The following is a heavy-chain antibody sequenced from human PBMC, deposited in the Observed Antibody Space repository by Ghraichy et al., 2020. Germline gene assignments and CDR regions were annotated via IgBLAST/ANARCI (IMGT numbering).Heavy chain of an antibody. CDR1: GDSISSGNSY. CDR2: IYTTGST. J-gene: IGHJ4*02. Sequence: SLNISCSVSGDSISSGNSYWSWIRQPAGRGLEWIGRIYTTGSTNYNPSLKSRVTISVDTSMNQFSLRLSSVAAADTAVYYCARDRCSGGTCFFDYWGQGSLVTVSS. D-gene: IGHD2-15*01. V-gene: IGHV4-61*02. CDR3: ARDRCSGGTCFFDY.